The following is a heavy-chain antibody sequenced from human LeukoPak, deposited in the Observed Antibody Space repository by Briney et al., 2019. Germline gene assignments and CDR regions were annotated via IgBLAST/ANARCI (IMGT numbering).Heavy chain of an antibody. CDR3: ARDPGLTSSYYYTDV. D-gene: IGHD1-14*01. V-gene: IGHV1-46*01. Sequence: ASLKVSCKASGYTFTSYYIHWVRQAPGQGLDWMGLINPRTSTTSYAQKFQGRLTMTRDTPTSTVYMELTSLRSEVTAMYYCARDPGLTSSYYYTDVWGKGTTVTVSS. CDR2: INPRTSTT. CDR1: GYTFTSYY. J-gene: IGHJ6*03.